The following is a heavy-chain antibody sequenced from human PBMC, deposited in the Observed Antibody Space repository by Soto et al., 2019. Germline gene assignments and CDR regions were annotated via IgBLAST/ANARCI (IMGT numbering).Heavy chain of an antibody. D-gene: IGHD3-3*01. CDR1: GFTFSRYW. Sequence: GSLRLSCVASGFTFSRYWMHWVRQVPGKGLVWVSRINSDGSSTSYADSVKGRFTISRDNAKNTLYLLMNSLRAEDTALYYCARDYDFWNGYFDNWGQGTLVTVSS. V-gene: IGHV3-74*01. CDR2: INSDGSST. J-gene: IGHJ4*02. CDR3: ARDYDFWNGYFDN.